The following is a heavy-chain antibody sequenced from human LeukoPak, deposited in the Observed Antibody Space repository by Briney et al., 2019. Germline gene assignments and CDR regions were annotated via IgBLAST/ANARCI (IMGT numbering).Heavy chain of an antibody. CDR3: AKDTYFDL. J-gene: IGHJ2*01. CDR1: GFTFDDYA. CDR2: ISWNSGSI. V-gene: IGHV3-9*01. Sequence: GGSLRLSCAAPGFTFDDYAMNWVRQAPGKGLEWVSGISWNSGSIGYADSVKGRFTISRDNAKNSLYLQMNSLRAEDTALYYCAKDTYFDLWGRGTLVTVSS.